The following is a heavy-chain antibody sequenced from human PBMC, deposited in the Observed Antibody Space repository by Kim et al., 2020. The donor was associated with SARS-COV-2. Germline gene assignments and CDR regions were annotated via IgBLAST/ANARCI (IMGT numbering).Heavy chain of an antibody. Sequence: ASVKVSCKASGYTFTSYAMHWVRQAPGQRLEWMGWINAGNGNTKYSQKFQGRVTITRDTSASTAYMELSSLRSEDTAVYYCARDGSGSYFLNWFDPWGQGTLVTVSS. CDR2: INAGNGNT. J-gene: IGHJ5*02. CDR3: ARDGSGSYFLNWFDP. D-gene: IGHD3-10*01. CDR1: GYTFTSYA. V-gene: IGHV1-3*01.